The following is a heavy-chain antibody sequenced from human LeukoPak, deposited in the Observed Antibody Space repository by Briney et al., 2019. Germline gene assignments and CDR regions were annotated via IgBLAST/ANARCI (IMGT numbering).Heavy chain of an antibody. J-gene: IGHJ6*03. CDR3: ARLVGGATVLGYYYYYMDA. CDR2: INTNTENP. V-gene: IGHV7-4-1*02. Sequence: ASVKVSRKASGYTFTSYAMNWVRQAPGQGLEWMGWINTNTENPSYAQGFTGRFVFSLDTSVSTAYLQISSLKAEDTAVYYCARLVGGATVLGYYYYYMDAWGKGTTVTVSS. D-gene: IGHD1-26*01. CDR1: GYTFTSYA.